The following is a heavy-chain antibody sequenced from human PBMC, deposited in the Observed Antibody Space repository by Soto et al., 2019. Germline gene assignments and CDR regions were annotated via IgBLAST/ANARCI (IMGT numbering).Heavy chain of an antibody. CDR2: IYYSGST. Sequence: SETLSLTCTVSGGSISSSSYYWGWIRQPPGKGLEWIGSIYYSGSTYYNPSLKSRVTISVDTSKNQFSLKLSSVTAADTAVYYCARGTYYDFWSGYDYFDYWGQGTLVTVSS. D-gene: IGHD3-3*01. V-gene: IGHV4-39*07. CDR1: GGSISSSSYY. CDR3: ARGTYYDFWSGYDYFDY. J-gene: IGHJ4*02.